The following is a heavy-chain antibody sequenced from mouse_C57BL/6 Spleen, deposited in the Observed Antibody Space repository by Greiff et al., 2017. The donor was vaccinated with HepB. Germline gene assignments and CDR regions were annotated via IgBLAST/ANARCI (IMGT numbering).Heavy chain of an antibody. Sequence: VQLQQSGPELVKPGASVKMSCKASGYTFTDYNMHWVKQSHGKSLEWIGYINPNNGGTSYNQKFKGKATLTVNKSSSTAYMELRSLTSEDSAVYYCARGRYRSDYDGYFDVWGTGTTVTVSS. CDR3: ARGRYRSDYDGYFDV. D-gene: IGHD2-4*01. CDR1: GYTFTDYN. CDR2: INPNNGGT. J-gene: IGHJ1*03. V-gene: IGHV1-22*01.